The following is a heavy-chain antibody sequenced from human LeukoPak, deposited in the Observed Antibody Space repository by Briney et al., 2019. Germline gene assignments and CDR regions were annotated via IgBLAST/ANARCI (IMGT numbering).Heavy chain of an antibody. CDR3: ARGGYNVYDYILLDY. CDR1: GFSLNNYW. J-gene: IGHJ4*02. Sequence: GGSLRLSCAVSGFSLNNYWMSWVRQAPGKGLEWVANINQDGSEKYYVDSVKGRFTISRDNAKHSLYLEMNSLRAEDTAVYYCARGGYNVYDYILLDYWGQGTLVTVSS. V-gene: IGHV3-7*01. D-gene: IGHD5/OR15-5a*01. CDR2: INQDGSEK.